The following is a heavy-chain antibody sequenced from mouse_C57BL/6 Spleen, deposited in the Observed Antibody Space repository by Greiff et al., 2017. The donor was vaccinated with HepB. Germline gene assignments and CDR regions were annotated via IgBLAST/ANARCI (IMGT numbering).Heavy chain of an antibody. Sequence: EVMLVESGGGLVKPGGSLKLSCAASGFTFSSYAMSWVRQTPEKRLEWVATISDGGSYTHYPDNVKGRFTIARDNAKNNQYLQMSHLKSEDTAMYYCARATTVVAKGYFDVWGTGTTVTVSS. CDR1: GFTFSSYA. J-gene: IGHJ1*03. CDR2: ISDGGSYT. V-gene: IGHV5-4*03. CDR3: ARATTVVAKGYFDV. D-gene: IGHD1-1*01.